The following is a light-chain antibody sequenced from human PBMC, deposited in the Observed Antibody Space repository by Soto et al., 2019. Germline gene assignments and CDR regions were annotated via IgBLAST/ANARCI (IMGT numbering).Light chain of an antibody. CDR2: GAS. CDR3: QQFDSFRAT. V-gene: IGKV3-20*01. CDR1: QSVGNKY. J-gene: IGKJ3*01. Sequence: EIVLTQSPGTLSLSPGERATLSCRASQSVGNKYLAWYQQKPGQAPRLLIYGASSRATGIPDRFSGSGSGTDFTLTISRLEPEDFAVYYCQQFDSFRATFGPGTKVDIK.